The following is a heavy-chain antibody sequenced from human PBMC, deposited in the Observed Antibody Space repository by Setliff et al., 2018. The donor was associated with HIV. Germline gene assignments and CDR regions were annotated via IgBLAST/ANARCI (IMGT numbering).Heavy chain of an antibody. CDR3: AGQLGCGGDCYSGYFQH. Sequence: SETLSLTCTVSGGSISSYYWSWIRQPPGKGLEWIGYIYYSGTTNYNPSLKSRVTISVDMSKNQFSLKLSSVTAADTAVYYCAGQLGCGGDCYSGYFQHWGQGTLVTVSS. V-gene: IGHV4-59*08. J-gene: IGHJ1*01. D-gene: IGHD2-21*02. CDR1: GGSISSYY. CDR2: IYYSGTT.